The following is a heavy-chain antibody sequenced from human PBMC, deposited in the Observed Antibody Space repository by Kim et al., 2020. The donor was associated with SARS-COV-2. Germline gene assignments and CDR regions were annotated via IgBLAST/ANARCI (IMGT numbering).Heavy chain of an antibody. CDR2: INHSGST. J-gene: IGHJ4*02. CDR1: GGSFSGYY. D-gene: IGHD3-10*01. CDR3: ARVFRHTMVRGVISSCYFDY. Sequence: SETLSLTCAVYGGSFSGYYWSWIRQPPGKGLEWIGEINHSGSTNYNPSLKSRVTISVDTSKNQFSLKLSSVTAADTAVYYCARVFRHTMVRGVISSCYFDYWGQGTLVTVSS. V-gene: IGHV4-34*01.